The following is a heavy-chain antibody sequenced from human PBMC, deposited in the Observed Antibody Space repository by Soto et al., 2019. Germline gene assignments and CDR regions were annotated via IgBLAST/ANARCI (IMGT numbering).Heavy chain of an antibody. CDR2: ISGSGGST. D-gene: IGHD3-10*01. V-gene: IGHV3-23*01. Sequence: GGSLRLSCAASGFSFSSYAMTWVRQAPGKGLEWVSAISGSGGSTYYADSVKGRFTISRDNSKNTLYLQMNSLRAEDTAVYYCVKGLYGSGRSYYLDYWGQGTLVTVSS. CDR3: VKGLYGSGRSYYLDY. CDR1: GFSFSSYA. J-gene: IGHJ4*02.